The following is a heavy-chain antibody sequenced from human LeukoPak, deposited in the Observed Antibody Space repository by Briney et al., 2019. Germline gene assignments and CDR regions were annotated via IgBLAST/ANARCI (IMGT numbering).Heavy chain of an antibody. CDR2: IYYSGST. D-gene: IGHD2-2*01. Sequence: SETLSLTCTVSGSSISGYYWTWIRQPPGKGLEWIGYIYYSGSTNYNPSLKSRVTISVNTSKNQFSLKLSSVTAADTAVYYCARVYCTSTSCYEVYWGQGTLVTVSS. J-gene: IGHJ4*02. V-gene: IGHV4-59*01. CDR1: GSSISGYY. CDR3: ARVYCTSTSCYEVY.